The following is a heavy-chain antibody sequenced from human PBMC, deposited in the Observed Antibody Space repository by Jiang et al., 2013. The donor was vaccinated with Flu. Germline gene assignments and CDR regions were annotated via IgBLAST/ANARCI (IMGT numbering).Heavy chain of an antibody. CDR2: TYYRSRWYN. V-gene: IGHV6-1*01. CDR3: ARDDIPIINAFDI. Sequence: QTLSLTCAISGASVSSNSAAWNWIRQSPSRGLEWLGRTYYRSRWYNDYALSVKSRITINADTSKNQFSLQLNSVTPDDTAVYYCARDDIPIINAFDIWGHGTMVTVSS. CDR1: GASVSSNSAA. D-gene: IGHD5-24*01. J-gene: IGHJ3*02.